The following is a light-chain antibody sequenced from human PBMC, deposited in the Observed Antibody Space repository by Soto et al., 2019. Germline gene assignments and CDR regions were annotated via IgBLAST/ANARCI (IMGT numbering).Light chain of an antibody. J-gene: IGLJ1*01. CDR1: SSDVGGYNS. Sequence: QSVLTQPASVSGSPGQSITISCTGTSSDVGGYNSVSWYQQHPGKAPKLMIFEVSNRPSGVSNRFSGSKSGNTASLTISGLQAEDEADYYCSSYTSSNSYVFGTRTQLTVL. CDR3: SSYTSSNSYV. V-gene: IGLV2-14*01. CDR2: EVS.